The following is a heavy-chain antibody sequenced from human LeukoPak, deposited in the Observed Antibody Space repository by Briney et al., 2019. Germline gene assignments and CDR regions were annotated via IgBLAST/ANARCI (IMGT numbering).Heavy chain of an antibody. CDR1: GGTFKSYA. CDR2: IIPIFGPP. V-gene: IGHV1-69*05. J-gene: IGHJ1*01. Sequence: ASVKVSCKASGGTFKSYAISWVRQAPGQGLEWMGGIIPIFGPPNYAQTFQGRLTISTDETTSTAYMELSSLRSEDTAVYYCARGEHRIVGATNDFQHWGQGTLVTVSS. D-gene: IGHD1-26*01. CDR3: ARGEHRIVGATNDFQH.